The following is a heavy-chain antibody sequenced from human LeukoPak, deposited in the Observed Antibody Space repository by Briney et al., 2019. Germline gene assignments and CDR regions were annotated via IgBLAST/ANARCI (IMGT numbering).Heavy chain of an antibody. Sequence: GGSLRLSCAASGFTFNNYAMTWVGQAPGKGREGVAAVSGSGATTYHGDSVKGRFSISRDNSKTTLYLQMNSLRVEDTAIYYCVKDRANWGHSGDYWGQGARVTVSS. D-gene: IGHD7-27*01. V-gene: IGHV3-23*01. J-gene: IGHJ4*02. CDR1: GFTFNNYA. CDR3: VKDRANWGHSGDY. CDR2: VSGSGATT.